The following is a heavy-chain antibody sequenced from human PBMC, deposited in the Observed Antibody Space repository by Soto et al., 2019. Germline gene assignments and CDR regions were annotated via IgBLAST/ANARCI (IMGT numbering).Heavy chain of an antibody. CDR1: GGSLNNSFYF. V-gene: IGHV4-61*01. D-gene: IGHD1-26*01. CDR2: IHYFGST. CDR3: ARGGSYVGFDA. Sequence: QVELQKSGPGLVRPSETLSLTCTVSGGSLNNSFYFWSWIRQPPGKGLEWIGYIHYFGSTKYNPSLESRVVISVDTSKNQFSLKVPSVTAADTAMYFCARGGSYVGFDAWGQGARVTVSP. J-gene: IGHJ4*02.